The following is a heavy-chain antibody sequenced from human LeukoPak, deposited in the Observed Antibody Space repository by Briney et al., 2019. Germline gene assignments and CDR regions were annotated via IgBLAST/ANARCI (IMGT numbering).Heavy chain of an antibody. CDR1: GYTFTGYY. V-gene: IGHV1-2*02. CDR3: ARDLLIAGSIVVVPAAMPGD. CDR2: INPNSGGT. Sequence: GASVKVSCKASGYTFTGYYMHWVRQAPGQGLEWMGWINPNSGGTNYAQKFQGRVTMTRDTSISTAYMELSRLRSDDTAVHYCARDLLIAGSIVVVPAAMPGDWGQGTLVTVSS. J-gene: IGHJ4*02. D-gene: IGHD2-2*01.